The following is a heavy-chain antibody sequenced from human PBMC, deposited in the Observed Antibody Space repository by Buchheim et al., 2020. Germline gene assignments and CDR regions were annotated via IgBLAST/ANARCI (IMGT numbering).Heavy chain of an antibody. CDR1: GGTFSSYA. Sequence: QVQLVQSGAEVKKPGSSVKVSCKAFGGTFSSYAISWVRQAPGQGLEWMGRIIPILGIANYAQKFQGRVTITADKSTSTAYMELSSLRSEDTAVYYCARDRGVVVPAASYYYYYGMDVWGQGTT. D-gene: IGHD2-2*01. CDR3: ARDRGVVVPAASYYYYYGMDV. V-gene: IGHV1-69*04. CDR2: IIPILGIA. J-gene: IGHJ6*02.